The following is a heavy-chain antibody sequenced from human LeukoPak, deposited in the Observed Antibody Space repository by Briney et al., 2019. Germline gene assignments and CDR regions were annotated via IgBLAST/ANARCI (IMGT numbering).Heavy chain of an antibody. CDR1: SGSISSYC. CDR2: IYHSGNT. Sequence: PSETLSLTCTVSSGSISSYCWSWIRQPPGKGLEWIGYIYHSGNTNYNPSLKSRVTISLDTSKNQFSLKLTSVTAADTAVYYCARDKDGRRGGWFDPWGQGTLVTVSS. V-gene: IGHV4-59*01. D-gene: IGHD3-10*01. J-gene: IGHJ5*02. CDR3: ARDKDGRRGGWFDP.